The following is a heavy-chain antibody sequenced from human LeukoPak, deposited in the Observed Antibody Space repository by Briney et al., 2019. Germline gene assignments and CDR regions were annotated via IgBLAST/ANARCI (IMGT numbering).Heavy chain of an antibody. V-gene: IGHV4-38-2*02. CDR2: IYQSGST. CDR1: GYSISSGYY. CDR3: ARGNWNYYY. Sequence: SETLSLTCTVSGYSISSGYYWGWIRQPPGQGLEWIGSIYQSGSTWNNPSLKSRVTISVDTSKNQFSLKLSSVTAADTAVYYCARGNWNYYYWGQGTLVTVSS. J-gene: IGHJ4*02. D-gene: IGHD1-7*01.